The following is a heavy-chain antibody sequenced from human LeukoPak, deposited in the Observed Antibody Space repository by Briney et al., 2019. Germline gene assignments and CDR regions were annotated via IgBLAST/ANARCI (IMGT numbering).Heavy chain of an antibody. Sequence: SETLSLTCAVYGGSFNIYYWSWIRQSPGKGLEWIGEINDGGTINYNPSLLSRVTISLGRSKNQFSLKLTSVTTTDTAVYYCARRWNYGRNYYIDVWGKGATVSVSS. CDR1: GGSFNIYY. D-gene: IGHD1-7*01. J-gene: IGHJ6*03. V-gene: IGHV4-34*01. CDR2: INDGGTI. CDR3: ARRWNYGRNYYIDV.